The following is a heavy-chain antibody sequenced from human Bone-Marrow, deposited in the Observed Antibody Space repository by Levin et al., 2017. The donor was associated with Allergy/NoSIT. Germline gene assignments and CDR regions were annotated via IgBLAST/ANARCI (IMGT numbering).Heavy chain of an antibody. Sequence: GSLRLSCTVYGGSFTGYYWTWIRQPPGRGMEWIGEINHSGRTNYNPSLNRRVTISLDTSKNQFSLNLTSVTAADTAVYYCARDGTYYLHYYYGMDVWGQGTTVTVSS. CDR2: INHSGRT. D-gene: IGHD1-26*01. J-gene: IGHJ6*02. CDR1: GGSFTGYY. CDR3: ARDGTYYLHYYYGMDV. V-gene: IGHV4-34*01.